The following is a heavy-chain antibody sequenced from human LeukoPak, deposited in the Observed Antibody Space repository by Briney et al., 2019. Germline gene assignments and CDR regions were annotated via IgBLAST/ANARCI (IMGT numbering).Heavy chain of an antibody. Sequence: SETLSLTCTVSGGSISSSDYYWGWIRQPPGKGLEWIGSVYSSGSTYYNPSIKGRVTISVDTSKNQFSLKLSSVTAADTAVYYCARHGTSGPFDYWGQGTLVTVSS. CDR3: ARHGTSGPFDY. V-gene: IGHV4-39*01. J-gene: IGHJ4*02. CDR1: GGSISSSDYY. CDR2: VYSSGST. D-gene: IGHD1-1*01.